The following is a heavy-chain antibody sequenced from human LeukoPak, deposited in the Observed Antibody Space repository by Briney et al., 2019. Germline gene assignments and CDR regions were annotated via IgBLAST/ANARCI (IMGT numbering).Heavy chain of an antibody. Sequence: GGSLRLSCVASGFTFSSYALSWVRQAPGKGLEWVSGVSGSGGSTYYAASVEGRFTISRDNSKNMVYLQMNYLGAEDTALYYCAKDRIVSAGTGYYFDKWGRGTLVTVSS. J-gene: IGHJ4*02. CDR1: GFTFSSYA. D-gene: IGHD6-13*01. V-gene: IGHV3-23*01. CDR3: AKDRIVSAGTGYYFDK. CDR2: VSGSGGST.